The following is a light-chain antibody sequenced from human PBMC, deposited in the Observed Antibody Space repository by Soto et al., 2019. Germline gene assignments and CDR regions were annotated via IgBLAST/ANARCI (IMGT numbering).Light chain of an antibody. V-gene: IGLV2-14*03. CDR1: SSDVGGYNY. Sequence: QSALTQPASVSGSPGQSITISCTGTSSDVGGYNYVSWYQQHPGKAPKLMIYDVSHRPSGVSNRFSGSKSGNTASLTISGLQAEDDADYSCSSYTSSSTLIFGGGTKLTVL. J-gene: IGLJ2*01. CDR2: DVS. CDR3: SSYTSSSTLI.